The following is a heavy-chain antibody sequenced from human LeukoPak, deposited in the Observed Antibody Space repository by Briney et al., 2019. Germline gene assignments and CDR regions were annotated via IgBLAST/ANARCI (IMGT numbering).Heavy chain of an antibody. J-gene: IGHJ6*03. CDR1: GGSISSSSYY. V-gene: IGHV4-39*07. Sequence: SETLSLTCTASGGSISSSSYYWGWIRQPPGKGLEWIGSIYYSGSTYYNPSLKSRVTISVDTSKNQFSLKLSSVTAADTAVYYCARRVGSGWLYYYYYYMDVWGKGTTVTVSS. D-gene: IGHD6-19*01. CDR3: ARRVGSGWLYYYYYYMDV. CDR2: IYYSGST.